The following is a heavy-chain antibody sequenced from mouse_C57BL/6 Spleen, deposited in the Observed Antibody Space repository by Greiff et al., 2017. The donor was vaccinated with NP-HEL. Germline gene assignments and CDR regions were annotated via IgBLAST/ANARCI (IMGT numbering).Heavy chain of an antibody. D-gene: IGHD2-2*01. V-gene: IGHV14-4*01. Sequence: VQLQQSGAELVRPGASVKLSCTASGFNIKDDYMHWVKQRPEQGLEWIGWIDPENGDTEYASKFQGKATITADTSSNTAYRQLSSLTSEDTAVYYCTTRGYLDAMDYWGQGTSVTVSS. CDR3: TTRGYLDAMDY. CDR2: IDPENGDT. CDR1: GFNIKDDY. J-gene: IGHJ4*01.